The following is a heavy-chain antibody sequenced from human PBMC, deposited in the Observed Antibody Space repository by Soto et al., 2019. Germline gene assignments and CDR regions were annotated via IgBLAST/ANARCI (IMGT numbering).Heavy chain of an antibody. V-gene: IGHV5-10-1*01. Sequence: AGALKSSCKASGYSFAGYWMACVLQKPGKGLEWMGRIDPSDSYTNYRQSFQGHVTMSADKSISTAYLKWSSLKGSDTAMYYCERSRRIKTWLNEDYYYYGMDVWRQGTTVTVSS. D-gene: IGHD5-18*01. CDR2: IDPSDSYT. J-gene: IGHJ6*02. CDR3: ERSRRIKTWLNEDYYYYGMDV. CDR1: GYSFAGYW.